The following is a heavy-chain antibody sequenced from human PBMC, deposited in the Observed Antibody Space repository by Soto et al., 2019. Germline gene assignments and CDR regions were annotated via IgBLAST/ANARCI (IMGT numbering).Heavy chain of an antibody. V-gene: IGHV4-59*01. CDR3: ARVSMQREPGFDY. D-gene: IGHD6-25*01. J-gene: IGHJ4*02. CDR2: IYYSGST. Sequence: SETLSLTCTVSGGSISSYYWSWIRQPPGKGLEWIGYIYYSGSTNYNPSLKSRVTISVDTSKNQFALKLSSVTASDTAVYYCARVSMQREPGFDYWGQGTLVTVSS. CDR1: GGSISSYY.